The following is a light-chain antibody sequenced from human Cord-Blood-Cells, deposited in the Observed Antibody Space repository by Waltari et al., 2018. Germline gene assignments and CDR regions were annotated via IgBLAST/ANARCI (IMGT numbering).Light chain of an antibody. CDR2: DAS. V-gene: IGKV3-11*01. CDR3: QQRSNWPPWT. Sequence: PASVSGSPGQSITISCTGTSSDVGSYNLVSWYQQKPGQAPRLLIYDASNRATGIPARFSGSGSGTDFTLTISSLEPEDFAVYYCQQRSNWPPWTFGQGTKVEIK. CDR1: SDVGSY. J-gene: IGKJ1*01.